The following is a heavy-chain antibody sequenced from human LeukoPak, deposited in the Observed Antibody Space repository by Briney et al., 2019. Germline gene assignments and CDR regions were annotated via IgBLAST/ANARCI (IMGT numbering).Heavy chain of an antibody. CDR1: GYTFTSYA. Sequence: ASVKVSCKASGYTFTSYAMHWVRQAPGQRLEWMGWINAGNGNTKYSQKFQGRVTITRDTSASTAYMELSSLRSEDTAVYYCAREGVRSGSYFGYWGQGTLVTVSS. V-gene: IGHV1-3*01. CDR3: AREGVRSGSYFGY. D-gene: IGHD1-26*01. J-gene: IGHJ4*02. CDR2: INAGNGNT.